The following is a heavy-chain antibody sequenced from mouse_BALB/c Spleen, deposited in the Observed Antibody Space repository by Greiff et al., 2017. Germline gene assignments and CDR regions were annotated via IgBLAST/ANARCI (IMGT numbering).Heavy chain of an antibody. J-gene: IGHJ4*01. V-gene: IGHV5-17*02. Sequence: EVHLVESGGGLVQPGGSRKLSCAASGFTFSSFGMHWVRQAPEKGLEWVAYISSGSSTIYYADTVKGRFNISRDNPKNTLFLQMTSLRSEDTAMYYCGRALIDYDYGGYAMDYWGQGTSVTVSS. CDR3: GRALIDYDYGGYAMDY. D-gene: IGHD2-4*01. CDR2: ISSGSSTI. CDR1: GFTFSSFG.